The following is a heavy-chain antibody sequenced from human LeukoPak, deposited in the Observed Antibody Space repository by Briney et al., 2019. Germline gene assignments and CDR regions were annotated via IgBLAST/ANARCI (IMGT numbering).Heavy chain of an antibody. Sequence: GGSLRLSCAASGFTFSSYGMHWVRQAPGKGLEWVAVISYDGSNKYYADSVKGRFTISRDNSENTLYLQMNSLRAEDTAVYYCAKDLEGSSGFDYWGQGTLVTVSS. D-gene: IGHD1-26*01. CDR1: GFTFSSYG. V-gene: IGHV3-30*18. CDR2: ISYDGSNK. CDR3: AKDLEGSSGFDY. J-gene: IGHJ4*02.